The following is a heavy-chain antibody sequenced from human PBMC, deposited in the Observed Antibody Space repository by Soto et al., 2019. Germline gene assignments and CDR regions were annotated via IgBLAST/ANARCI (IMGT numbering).Heavy chain of an antibody. CDR2: INPNSGGT. D-gene: IGHD3-10*01. Sequence: GASVKVSCKASGYTFTGYYMHWVRQAPGQGLEWMGWINPNSGGTNYAQKFQGWVTMTGDTSISTAYMELSRLRSDDTAVYYCARNRGLGAFDIWGQGTMVTVSS. J-gene: IGHJ3*02. CDR1: GYTFTGYY. CDR3: ARNRGLGAFDI. V-gene: IGHV1-2*04.